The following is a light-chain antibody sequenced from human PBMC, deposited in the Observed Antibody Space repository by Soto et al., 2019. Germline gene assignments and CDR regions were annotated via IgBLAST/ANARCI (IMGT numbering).Light chain of an antibody. V-gene: IGLV2-14*01. CDR2: EVS. CDR1: SNDVGAYNY. CDR3: SSYTSSSTLL. J-gene: IGLJ2*01. Sequence: QSALTQPASVSGSPGQSITVSCTGTSNDVGAYNYVSWYQQHPGKAPKLIIYEVSNRPSGVSNRFSGSKSGNTASLTISGLQSEDEADYYCSSYTSSSTLLFGGGTKLTVL.